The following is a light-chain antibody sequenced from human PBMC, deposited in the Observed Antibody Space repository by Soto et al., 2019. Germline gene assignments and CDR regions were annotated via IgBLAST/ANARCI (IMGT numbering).Light chain of an antibody. V-gene: IGKV3D-15*01. CDR2: GAS. CDR1: QSVSSSY. CDR3: QQYNNWPRT. J-gene: IGKJ1*01. Sequence: EVVLTQSPGTLSSSPGERATLSCRASQSVSSSYLAWYQQKPGQPPRLLIYGASSRATGIPARFSGSGSGTEFTLTISSLQSEDFAVYYCQQYNNWPRTFGQGTKVDIK.